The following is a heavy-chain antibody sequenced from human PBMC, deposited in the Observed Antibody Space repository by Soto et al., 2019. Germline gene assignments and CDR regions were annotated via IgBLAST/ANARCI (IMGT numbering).Heavy chain of an antibody. CDR3: ARDDLFVDNGLDH. CDR2: INDGSEE. V-gene: IGHV3-33*01. CDR1: GFSFSAHG. Sequence: QVQLVESGGGVVRPGTSLRLSCAATGFSFSAHGMHWVRQAPGKGLEWLAVINDGSEEGYADSVRGRFTISRDNARNILYLQMANLRAADSALYYWARDDLFVDNGLDHWGEGTLVTVSS. J-gene: IGHJ4*02. D-gene: IGHD1-1*01.